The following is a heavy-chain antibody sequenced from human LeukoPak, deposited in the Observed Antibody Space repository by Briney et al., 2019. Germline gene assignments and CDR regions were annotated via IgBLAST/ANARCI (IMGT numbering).Heavy chain of an antibody. CDR1: GGSFSGYY. Sequence: SETLSLTCAVYGGSFSGYYWSWLRQPPGKGLEWLGEINHSGNTNYNPSLKSRVTISVDTSKNQFSLKLSSVTAADTAVYYCARGSGVENFWSGYYSAFDIWGQGTMVTVSS. CDR2: INHSGNT. V-gene: IGHV4-34*01. CDR3: ARGSGVENFWSGYYSAFDI. D-gene: IGHD3-3*01. J-gene: IGHJ3*02.